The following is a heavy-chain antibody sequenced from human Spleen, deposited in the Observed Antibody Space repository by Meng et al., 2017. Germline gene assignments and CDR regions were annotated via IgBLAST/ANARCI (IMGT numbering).Heavy chain of an antibody. V-gene: IGHV4-61*02. CDR1: GGSISSGSYY. CDR3: ARDSFVDCSGGSCCSPTTYYFDY. CDR2: IYTSGST. Sequence: LRLSCTVSGGSISSGSYYWTWIRQPAGKGLEWIGRIYTSGSTNYNPSLKSRVTISVDTSKNQFSLKLTSVTAADTAVYYCARDSFVDCSGGSCCSPTTYYFDYWGQGTLVTVSS. J-gene: IGHJ4*02. D-gene: IGHD2-15*01.